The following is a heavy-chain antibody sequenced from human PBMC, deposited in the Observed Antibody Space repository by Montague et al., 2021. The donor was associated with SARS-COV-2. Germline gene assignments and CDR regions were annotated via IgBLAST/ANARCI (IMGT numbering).Heavy chain of an antibody. CDR1: GGSISSSSYY. Sequence: SETLSLTCTVSGGSISSSSYYWGWIRQPPGKGLEWIGSIYYSGSTHYNPSLKSRVTISVDTSKNQFSLKLSSVTAADTAVYYCATQPCTNGVCENWFDPWGQGTLVTVSS. D-gene: IGHD2-8*01. CDR3: ATQPCTNGVCENWFDP. CDR2: IYYSGST. V-gene: IGHV4-39*07. J-gene: IGHJ5*02.